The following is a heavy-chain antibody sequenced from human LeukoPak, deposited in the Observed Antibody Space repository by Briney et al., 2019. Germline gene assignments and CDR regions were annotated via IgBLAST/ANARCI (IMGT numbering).Heavy chain of an antibody. CDR1: GFTFSSYA. CDR3: ARARQYSSSWYRGNDY. Sequence: GGSLRLSCAASGFTFSSYAMSWVRQAPGKGLEWVSAISGSGGSTYYADSVKGRFTISRDNSKNTLYLQMNSLRAEDTAVYYCARARQYSSSWYRGNDYWGQGTLVTVSS. V-gene: IGHV3-23*01. CDR2: ISGSGGST. D-gene: IGHD6-13*01. J-gene: IGHJ4*02.